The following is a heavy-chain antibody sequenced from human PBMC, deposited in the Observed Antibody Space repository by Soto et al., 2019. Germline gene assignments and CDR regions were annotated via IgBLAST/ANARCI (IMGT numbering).Heavy chain of an antibody. CDR3: AKVYDILTGYYMFDP. D-gene: IGHD3-9*01. V-gene: IGHV3-23*01. CDR2: ISGSGGST. CDR1: GFTLSSYA. J-gene: IGHJ5*02. Sequence: GGSLRLSCAASGFTLSSYAMSWVRQAPGKGLEWVSAISGSGGSTYYADSVKGRFTISRDNSKNTLYLQMNSLRAEDTAVYYCAKVYDILTGYYMFDPWGQGTLVTVSS.